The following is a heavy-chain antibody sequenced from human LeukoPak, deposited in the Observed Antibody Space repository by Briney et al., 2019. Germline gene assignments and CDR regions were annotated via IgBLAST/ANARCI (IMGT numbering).Heavy chain of an antibody. V-gene: IGHV4-38-2*01. CDR1: GYSISSGYY. CDR2: VYHSGST. Sequence: PSETLSLTXAVSGYSISSGYYWGWIRQPPGKRLEWIGSVYHSGSTYYNPSLKSRVTISVDTSKNQFSLKLSSVTAADTAVYYCASLWFGEPSSFDYWGQGTLVTVSS. D-gene: IGHD3-10*01. CDR3: ASLWFGEPSSFDY. J-gene: IGHJ4*02.